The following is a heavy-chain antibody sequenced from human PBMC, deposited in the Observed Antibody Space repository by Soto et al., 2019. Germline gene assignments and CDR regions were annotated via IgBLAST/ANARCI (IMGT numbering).Heavy chain of an antibody. CDR1: GFTFSTYG. Sequence: PGGSLRLSCAASGFTFSTYGMHWVRQAPGKGLEWVAAISYDGRNKYHADSVKGPFTISRDNSKNTLYLQMNGLRAEDTAVYYCAKDSYCSSNSCNGVDVWGQGTTVTVSS. V-gene: IGHV3-30*18. J-gene: IGHJ6*02. D-gene: IGHD2-2*01. CDR3: AKDSYCSSNSCNGVDV. CDR2: ISYDGRNK.